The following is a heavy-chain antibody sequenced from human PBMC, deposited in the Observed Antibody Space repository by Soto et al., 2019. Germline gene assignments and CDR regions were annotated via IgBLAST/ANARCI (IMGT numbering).Heavy chain of an antibody. J-gene: IGHJ4*02. Sequence: QVQLAQSGGEVKKPGASVKVSCKTSGYTFTNYDFSWVRQAPGQGLEWMGWVSNKNGVTNYAEKFRDRVTMSTDPSTNTVYMELRSLRSDDTAVYFCARERLNTGWYGFDYWGQGTQVTVSS. CDR3: ARERLNTGWYGFDY. CDR1: GYTFTNYD. CDR2: VSNKNGVT. V-gene: IGHV1-18*04. D-gene: IGHD6-19*01.